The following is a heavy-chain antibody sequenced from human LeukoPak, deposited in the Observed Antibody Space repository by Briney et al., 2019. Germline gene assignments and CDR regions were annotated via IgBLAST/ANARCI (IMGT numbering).Heavy chain of an antibody. CDR1: GFTFSSYA. J-gene: IGHJ4*02. CDR2: ISGSGAST. D-gene: IGHD4-17*01. Sequence: GGSLRLSCAASGFTFSSYAMNWARQAPGKGLEWVSAISGSGASTYYADSVKGRFTISRDNSKNTLYLQMNSLRAEDTAVYYCARTIRDYGLTYFDYWGQGTLVTVSS. V-gene: IGHV3-23*01. CDR3: ARTIRDYGLTYFDY.